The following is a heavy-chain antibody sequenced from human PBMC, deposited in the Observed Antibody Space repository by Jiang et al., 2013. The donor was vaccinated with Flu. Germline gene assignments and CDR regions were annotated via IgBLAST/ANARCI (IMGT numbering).Heavy chain of an antibody. D-gene: IGHD6-13*01. CDR3: ARDDRYSSSWDHFDY. CDR2: ISSSGSTI. V-gene: IGHV3-11*01. Sequence: AASGFTFSDYYMSWIRQAPGKGLEWVSYISSSGSTIYYADSVKGRFTISRDNAKNSLYLQMNSLRAEDTAVYYCARDDRYSSSWDHFDYWGQGTLVTVSS. J-gene: IGHJ4*02. CDR1: GFTFSDYY.